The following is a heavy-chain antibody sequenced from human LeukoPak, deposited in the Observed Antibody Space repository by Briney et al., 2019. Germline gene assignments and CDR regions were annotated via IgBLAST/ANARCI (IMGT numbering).Heavy chain of an antibody. CDR2: ISSSSSYI. V-gene: IGHV3-21*01. D-gene: IGHD3-22*01. CDR1: GFTFSSYS. Sequence: GGSLRLSCAASGFTFSSYSMNWVRQAPGKGLEWVSSISSSSSYICYADSVKGRFTISRDNAKNSLYLQMNSLRAEDTAVYYCARTYYYDSSGYYGAFDIWGQGTMVTVSS. J-gene: IGHJ3*02. CDR3: ARTYYYDSSGYYGAFDI.